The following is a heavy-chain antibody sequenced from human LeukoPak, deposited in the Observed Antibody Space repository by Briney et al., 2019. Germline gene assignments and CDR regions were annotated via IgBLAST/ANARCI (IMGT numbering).Heavy chain of an antibody. CDR2: INPSGGST. CDR1: GYTFTSYY. D-gene: IGHD5-18*01. V-gene: IGHV1-46*03. Sequence: ASVKVSCKASGYTFTSYYMHWVRQAPGQGLEGMGIINPSGGSTSYAQKFQGRVTMTRDTSTSTVYMELSSLRSEDTAVYYCAISYSYGRVDYWGQGTLVTVSS. CDR3: AISYSYGRVDY. J-gene: IGHJ4*02.